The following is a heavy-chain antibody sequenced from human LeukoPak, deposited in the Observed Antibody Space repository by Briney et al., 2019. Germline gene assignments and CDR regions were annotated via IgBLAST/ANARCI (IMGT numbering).Heavy chain of an antibody. V-gene: IGHV4-4*07. D-gene: IGHD3-3*01. Sequence: PSETLSLTCTVSGGSISSYYWSWIRQPAGKGLEWIGRIYTSGSTNYNPSLKSRVTTSVDTSKNQFSLKLSSVTAADTAVYYCARRQRYDFWSGYLRAFDIWGQGTMVTVSS. CDR2: IYTSGST. J-gene: IGHJ3*02. CDR1: GGSISSYY. CDR3: ARRQRYDFWSGYLRAFDI.